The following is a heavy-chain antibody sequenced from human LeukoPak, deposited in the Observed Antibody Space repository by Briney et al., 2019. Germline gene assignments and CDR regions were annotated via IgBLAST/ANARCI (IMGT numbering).Heavy chain of an antibody. CDR2: LSKSGNT. CDR1: GGSISSYY. J-gene: IGHJ3*02. Sequence: PSETLSLTCTVSGGSISSYYWSWIRLPPGKGLEWIGYLSKSGNTNYSPSLKSRVTIFGDTSKNQFFLKLSSVTAADTAMNYCVRARYVNSFYAFDIWGQGTLVTVSS. CDR3: VRARYVNSFYAFDI. V-gene: IGHV4-59*01. D-gene: IGHD3-9*01.